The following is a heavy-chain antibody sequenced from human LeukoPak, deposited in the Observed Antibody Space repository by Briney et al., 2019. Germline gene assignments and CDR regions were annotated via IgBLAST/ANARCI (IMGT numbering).Heavy chain of an antibody. V-gene: IGHV4-39*01. CDR3: AIPSYYYGSGSYHDFDY. CDR1: GGSISSSSYY. J-gene: IGHJ4*02. Sequence: SETLSLTCTVSGGSISSSSYYWGWLRQPPGKGLEWIGSIYYSGSTYYNPSLKSRVTISVDTSKNQFSLKLSSVTAADTAVYYCAIPSYYYGSGSYHDFDYWGQGTLVTVSS. D-gene: IGHD3-10*01. CDR2: IYYSGST.